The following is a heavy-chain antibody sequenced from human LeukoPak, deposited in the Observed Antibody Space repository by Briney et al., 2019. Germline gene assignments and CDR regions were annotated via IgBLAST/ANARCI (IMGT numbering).Heavy chain of an antibody. CDR3: TTAVNYRSGPPTELLPYYFDH. D-gene: IGHD6-19*01. CDR1: GDTFSSYG. V-gene: IGHV1-18*03. CDR2: INTRSGHA. J-gene: IGHJ4*02. Sequence: ASVKISCKASGDTFSSYGISWVRHAPGERREWMGWINTRSGHAKYSHRFFGRVTTTRDTSANTAYTDLSSLRSEDMAVYYCTTAVNYRSGPPTELLPYYFDHWGQGTLVTVSS.